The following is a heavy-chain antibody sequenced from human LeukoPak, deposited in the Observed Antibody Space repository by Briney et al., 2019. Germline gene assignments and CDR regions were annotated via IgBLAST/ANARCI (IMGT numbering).Heavy chain of an antibody. D-gene: IGHD3-10*01. CDR2: ISESDNST. Sequence: GGSLRLSCAASGFTFSNYALSWVRQAPGKGLEWVSAISESDNSTYYADSVKGRFTISRDNSKNTLSLQMNSLRAEDTAVYYCARGGRFGELLHDYWGQGTLVTVSS. CDR1: GFTFSNYA. J-gene: IGHJ4*02. CDR3: ARGGRFGELLHDY. V-gene: IGHV3-23*01.